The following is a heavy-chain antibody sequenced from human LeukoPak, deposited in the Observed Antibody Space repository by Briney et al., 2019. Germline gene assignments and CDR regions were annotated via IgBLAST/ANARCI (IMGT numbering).Heavy chain of an antibody. D-gene: IGHD3-22*01. Sequence: SETLSLTCTVSGGSISSYYWSWIRQPPGKGLEWIGYIYYSGSTNYNPSLKSRVTISVDTSKNQFSLKLSSVTAADTAVYCCARGGGLKYYYDSSGYYPFDDWGQGTLVTVSS. CDR1: GGSISSYY. CDR3: ARGGGLKYYYDSSGYYPFDD. V-gene: IGHV4-59*01. J-gene: IGHJ4*02. CDR2: IYYSGST.